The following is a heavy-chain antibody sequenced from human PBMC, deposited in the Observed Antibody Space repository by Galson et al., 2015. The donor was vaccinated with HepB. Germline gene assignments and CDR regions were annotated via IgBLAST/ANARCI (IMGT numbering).Heavy chain of an antibody. CDR3: SACSSISCYAY. CDR1: GFTFSTYA. Sequence: SLRLSCAASGFTFSTYAMTWVRQAPGKGLEWVSAISGSGGSTYYADSVKGRFTISRDNSKNTLYLQMNSLRAEDTALYYCSACSSISCYAYWGQGTLVTVSS. J-gene: IGHJ4*02. V-gene: IGHV3-23*01. CDR2: ISGSGGST. D-gene: IGHD2-2*01.